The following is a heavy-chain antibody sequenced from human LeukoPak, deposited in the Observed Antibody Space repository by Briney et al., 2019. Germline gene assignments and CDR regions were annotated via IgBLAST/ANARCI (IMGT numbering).Heavy chain of an antibody. CDR2: IRYDGSNK. V-gene: IGHV3-30*02. J-gene: IGHJ4*01. CDR1: GFTFSSYG. CDR3: AKDKARAADYYFDY. Sequence: GGSLRLSCAASGFTFSSYGMHWVRQAPGKGLEWVAFIRYDGSNKYYADTVKGRFTISRDNSKSTLYLQMNSLRPEDTAVYYCAKDKARAADYYFDYWGHGTLVTVSS. D-gene: IGHD6-13*01.